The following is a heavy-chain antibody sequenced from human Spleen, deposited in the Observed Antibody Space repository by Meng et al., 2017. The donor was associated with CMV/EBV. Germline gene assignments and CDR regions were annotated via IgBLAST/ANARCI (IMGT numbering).Heavy chain of an antibody. CDR3: ARDIVVVPAAIEDY. D-gene: IGHD2-2*01. CDR2: ISYDGSNK. Sequence: ASGFTFSSYAKHWVRQAPGKGLEWVAVISYDGSNKYYADSVKGRFTISRDNSKNTLYLQMNSLRAEDTAVYYCARDIVVVPAAIEDYWGQGTLVTVSS. V-gene: IGHV3-30*04. CDR1: GFTFSSYA. J-gene: IGHJ4*02.